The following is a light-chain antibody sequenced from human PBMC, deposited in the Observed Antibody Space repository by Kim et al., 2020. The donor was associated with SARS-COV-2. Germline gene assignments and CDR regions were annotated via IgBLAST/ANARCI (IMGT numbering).Light chain of an antibody. CDR1: SSDVGGYNY. Sequence: QSALTQPASVSGSPGQSITISCTGTSSDVGGYNYVSWYQQHPGKAPKLMIYDVSKRPSGVSNRFSGSKSGNTASLTISGLQAEDEADYYCSSYTSSSPWVFGGGTKL. J-gene: IGLJ3*02. CDR3: SSYTSSSPWV. V-gene: IGLV2-14*01. CDR2: DVS.